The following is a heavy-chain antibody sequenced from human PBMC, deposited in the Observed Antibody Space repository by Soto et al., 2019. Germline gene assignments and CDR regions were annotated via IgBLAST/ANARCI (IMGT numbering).Heavy chain of an antibody. CDR1: GASINNYY. Sequence: PSETLSLTCSVSGASINNYYWSWIRQPPGKGLEWIGYVYYTGSTSTKYNPSLQSRVAMSVDSSKNQFSLKLTSMTAADTAIYYCAKYRRTDAEGYRLDFWGQGPPVTVSS. CDR3: AKYRRTDAEGYRLDF. D-gene: IGHD5-12*01. J-gene: IGHJ4*02. CDR2: VYYTGSTST. V-gene: IGHV4-59*01.